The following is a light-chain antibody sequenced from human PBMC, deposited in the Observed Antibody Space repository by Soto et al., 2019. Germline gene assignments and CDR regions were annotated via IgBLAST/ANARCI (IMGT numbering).Light chain of an antibody. CDR3: QQNNNWPPIT. CDR1: QSVSSN. Sequence: EILMTQSPATLSVSPGERATLSCRASQSVSSNLAWYQQKPGQAPRLLIYGASSRATGIPARFSCSGSGTEFTLTISSLQYEDFAVYYCQQNNNWPPITFGQGTRLEIK. J-gene: IGKJ5*01. CDR2: GAS. V-gene: IGKV3-15*01.